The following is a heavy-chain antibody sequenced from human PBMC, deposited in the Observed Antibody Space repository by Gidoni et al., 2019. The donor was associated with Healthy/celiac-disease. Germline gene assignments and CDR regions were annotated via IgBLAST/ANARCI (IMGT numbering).Heavy chain of an antibody. CDR1: GGAISSGGYY. CDR3: ARGVVVVVAAMRDRHNWFDP. CDR2: IYYSGST. J-gene: IGHJ5*02. D-gene: IGHD2-15*01. Sequence: QVQLQESGPGLVKPSQTLSLTCTVSGGAISSGGYYWSWIRQHPGKGLEWIGYIYYSGSTYYNPSLKSRVTISVDPSKNQFSLKLSSVTAADTAVYYCARGVVVVVAAMRDRHNWFDPWGQGTLVTVSS. V-gene: IGHV4-31*03.